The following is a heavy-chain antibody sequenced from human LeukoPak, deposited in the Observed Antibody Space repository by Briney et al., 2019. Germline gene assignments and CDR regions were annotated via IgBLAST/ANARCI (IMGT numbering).Heavy chain of an antibody. J-gene: IGHJ6*03. CDR2: ISSSGSTI. Sequence: GGSLRLSCAASGFTFSDCYMSWIRQAPGKVLEWVSYISSSGSTIYYADSVKGRFTISRDNAKNSLYLQMNSLRAEDTAVYYCARGRGYSYGSSVYYYMDVWGKGTTVTVSS. CDR1: GFTFSDCY. CDR3: ARGRGYSYGSSVYYYMDV. V-gene: IGHV3-11*04. D-gene: IGHD5-18*01.